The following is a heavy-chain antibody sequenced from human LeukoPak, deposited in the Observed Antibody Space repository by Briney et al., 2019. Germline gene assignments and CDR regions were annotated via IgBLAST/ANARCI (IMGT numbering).Heavy chain of an antibody. CDR2: IYTSGST. CDR1: GGSISSYY. V-gene: IGHV4-4*09. CDR3: ARTAVGAIFDY. J-gene: IGHJ4*02. Sequence: PSETLSLTCTGSGGSISSYYWSWIRQPPGKGLEWIGYIYTSGSTNYNPSLKSRVTISVDTSKNQFSLKLSSVTAADTAVYYCARTAVGAIFDYWGQGTLVTVSS. D-gene: IGHD1-26*01.